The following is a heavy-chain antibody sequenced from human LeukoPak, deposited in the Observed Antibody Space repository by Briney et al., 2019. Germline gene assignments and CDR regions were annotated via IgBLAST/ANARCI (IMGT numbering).Heavy chain of an antibody. V-gene: IGHV3-74*01. Sequence: GGSLRLSCAASGFAFSSSWMLWVRQGPGKGLVWVARINGDGTYTKYADSEKGRFTISRDNTKNTLYLQMNSLRVEDTAVYYCARDLSLSFDYWGRGTLVTVSS. CDR1: GFAFSSSW. J-gene: IGHJ4*02. CDR2: INGDGTYT. CDR3: ARDLSLSFDY.